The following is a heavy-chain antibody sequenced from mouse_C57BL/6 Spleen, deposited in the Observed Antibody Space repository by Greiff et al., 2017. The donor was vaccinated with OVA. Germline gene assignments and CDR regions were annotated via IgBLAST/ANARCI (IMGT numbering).Heavy chain of an antibody. CDR1: GYAFTNYL. CDR3: ARSFDYYGTSYAMDY. D-gene: IGHD1-1*01. J-gene: IGHJ4*01. Sequence: QVQLQQSGAELVRPGTSVKVSCKASGYAFTNYLIEWVKQRPGQGLEWIGVINPGSGGTNYNEKFKGKATLTADKSSSTAYMQLSSLTSEDSAVYFCARSFDYYGTSYAMDYWGQGTSVTVSS. CDR2: INPGSGGT. V-gene: IGHV1-54*01.